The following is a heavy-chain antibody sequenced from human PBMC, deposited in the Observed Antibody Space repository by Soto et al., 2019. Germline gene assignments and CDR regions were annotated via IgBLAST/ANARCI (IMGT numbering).Heavy chain of an antibody. J-gene: IGHJ4*02. CDR1: GFTFSRVS. Sequence: VGSPRLSCAASGFTFSRVSMSWVRQVPGKGLEWVASISSGSSDTWYADSVKGRFIISRDNAQNSLFLQMNTLRPEDTAMYYCARVAYWGPGTQVTVSS. CDR2: ISSGSSDT. V-gene: IGHV3-21*01. CDR3: ARVAY.